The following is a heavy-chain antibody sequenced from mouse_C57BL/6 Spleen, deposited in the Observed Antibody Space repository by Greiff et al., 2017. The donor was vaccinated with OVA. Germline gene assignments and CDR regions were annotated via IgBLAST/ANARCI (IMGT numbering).Heavy chain of an antibody. J-gene: IGHJ3*01. CDR2: IYPGSGST. Sequence: VQLQQPGAELVKPGASVKMSCKASGYTFTSYWITWVKQRPGQGLEWIGDIYPGSGSTNYNEKFKSKATLTVDTSSSTAYMQLSSLTSEDSAVYYGARGDYSNPAWFAYWGQGTLVTVSA. V-gene: IGHV1-55*01. D-gene: IGHD2-5*01. CDR1: GYTFTSYW. CDR3: ARGDYSNPAWFAY.